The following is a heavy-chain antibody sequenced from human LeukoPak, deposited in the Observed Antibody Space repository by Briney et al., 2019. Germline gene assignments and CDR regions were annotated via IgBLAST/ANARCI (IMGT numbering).Heavy chain of an antibody. J-gene: IGHJ1*01. CDR3: ARDEPPRH. Sequence: GASVKPSCKASGGTFSSYAISWVGQAPGQGLEWMGGIIPIFGTANYAQKFQGRVTITADESTSTAYMELSSLRSEDTTVYYCARDEPPRHWGQGTLVTVSS. V-gene: IGHV1-69*13. CDR2: IIPIFGTA. CDR1: GGTFSSYA.